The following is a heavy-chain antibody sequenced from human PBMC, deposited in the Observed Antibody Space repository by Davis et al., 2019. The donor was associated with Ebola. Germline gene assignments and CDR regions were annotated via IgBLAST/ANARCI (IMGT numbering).Heavy chain of an antibody. CDR1: GFTFSSYG. CDR3: ASGGYCSSTSCYRDWFDP. V-gene: IGHV3-33*01. D-gene: IGHD2-2*02. CDR2: IWYDGSNK. Sequence: GESLKISCAASGFTFSSYGMHWVRQAPGKGLEWVAVIWYDGSNKYYADSVKGRFTISRDNSKNTLYLQMNSLRAEDTAVYYCASGGYCSSTSCYRDWFDPWGQGTLVTVSS. J-gene: IGHJ5*02.